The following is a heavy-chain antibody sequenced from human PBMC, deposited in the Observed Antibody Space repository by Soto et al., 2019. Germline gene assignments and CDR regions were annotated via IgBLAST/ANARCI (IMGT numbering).Heavy chain of an antibody. CDR1: GFTFSSYA. CDR2: ISGSGGST. CDR3: AKGPLKLRYFDWLLDY. Sequence: GGSLRLSCAASGFTFSSYAMSCVRHAPGKGLEWVSAISGSGGSTYYADSVKGRFTISRDNSKNTLYLQMNSLRAEDTAVYYCAKGPLKLRYFDWLLDYWGQGTLVTVSS. J-gene: IGHJ4*02. D-gene: IGHD3-9*01. V-gene: IGHV3-23*01.